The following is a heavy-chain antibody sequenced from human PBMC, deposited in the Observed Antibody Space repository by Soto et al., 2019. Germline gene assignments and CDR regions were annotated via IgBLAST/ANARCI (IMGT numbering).Heavy chain of an antibody. CDR2: INIDGSST. D-gene: IGHD4-4*01. CDR1: GFTFSSYW. V-gene: IGHV3-74*01. Sequence: EVQLVESGGGLVQPGGSLGLSCAASGFTFSSYWLHGVRQAPGRGLVWVSRINIDGSSTSSADSVKGRFTISRDNAKNTLYLQMNSLRVEDTAVYYCARANSEGWLDSWGQGSLVTVSS. J-gene: IGHJ5*01. CDR3: ARANSEGWLDS.